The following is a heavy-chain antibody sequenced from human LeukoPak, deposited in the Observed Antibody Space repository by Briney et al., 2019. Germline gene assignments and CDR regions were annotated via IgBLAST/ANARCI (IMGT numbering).Heavy chain of an antibody. Sequence: GGSLRLSCAASGFTFSGYAMSWVRQAAGKGLEWVSAISGSGVSTYYADSVKGRFTISRDNSKSTLYLQVNSLRAEDTAVYYCAKAIADRDYYYYYMDVWGKGTTVTVSS. CDR2: ISGSGVST. V-gene: IGHV3-23*01. J-gene: IGHJ6*03. CDR3: AKAIADRDYYYYYMDV. CDR1: GFTFSGYA. D-gene: IGHD2-21*01.